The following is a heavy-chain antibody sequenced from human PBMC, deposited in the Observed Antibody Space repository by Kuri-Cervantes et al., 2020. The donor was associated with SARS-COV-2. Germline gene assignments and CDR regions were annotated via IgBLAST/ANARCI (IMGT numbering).Heavy chain of an antibody. CDR3: ARETSRTSGTGYYFDY. CDR2: IIPIVGVP. Sequence: SVKVSCKASGYTFTGYYMHWVRQAPGQGLEWMGRIIPIVGVPNYAQNFQGRVTITADTSTSTAYVELSSLRSEDTAVYHCARETSRTSGTGYYFDYWGQRTLVTVSS. D-gene: IGHD6-19*01. V-gene: IGHV1-69*04. J-gene: IGHJ4*02. CDR1: GYTFTGYY.